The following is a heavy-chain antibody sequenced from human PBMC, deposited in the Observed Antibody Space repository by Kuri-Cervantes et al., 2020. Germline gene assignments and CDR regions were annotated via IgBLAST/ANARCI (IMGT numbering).Heavy chain of an antibody. CDR2: INWNGGST. CDR3: ARDWSRYGDYVDY. CDR1: GFTFDDYG. J-gene: IGHJ4*02. D-gene: IGHD4-17*01. Sequence: LSLTCAASGFTFDDYGMSWVRQAPGKGLEWVSGINWNGGSTGYADSVKGRFTISRDNSKNTLYLQMNSLRAEDTAVYYCARDWSRYGDYVDYWGQGTLVTVSS. V-gene: IGHV3-20*04.